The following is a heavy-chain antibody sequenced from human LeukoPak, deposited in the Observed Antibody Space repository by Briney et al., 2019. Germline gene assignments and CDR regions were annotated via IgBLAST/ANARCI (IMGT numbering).Heavy chain of an antibody. Sequence: ASVMVSCKASGYTFTTYGINWVRQAPGQGLEWMGWISTYDGGTNYAQKFRDRVTMVRDTSTSTAYMELRGLRSDDTAVYYCARDQPRRGPGNHDYWGQGTLVTVSS. J-gene: IGHJ4*02. CDR1: GYTFTTYG. D-gene: IGHD1-26*01. CDR2: ISTYDGGT. CDR3: ARDQPRRGPGNHDY. V-gene: IGHV1-18*01.